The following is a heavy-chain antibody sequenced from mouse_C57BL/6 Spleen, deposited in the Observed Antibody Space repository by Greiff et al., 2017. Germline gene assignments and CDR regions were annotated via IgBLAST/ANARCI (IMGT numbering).Heavy chain of an antibody. CDR3: TAATGTDYAMDY. CDR2: IYPGNSDT. D-gene: IGHD4-1*02. V-gene: IGHV1-5*01. J-gene: IGHJ4*01. Sequence: EVQLQESGTVLARPGASVKMSCKTSGYTFTSYWMHWVKQRPGQGLEWIGAIYPGNSDTSYNQKFKGKAKLTAVTSASTAYMELSSLTNEDSAVYYCTAATGTDYAMDYWGQGTSVTVSS. CDR1: GYTFTSYW.